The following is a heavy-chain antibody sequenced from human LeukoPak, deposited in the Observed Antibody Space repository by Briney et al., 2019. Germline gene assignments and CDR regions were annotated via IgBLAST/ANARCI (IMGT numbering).Heavy chain of an antibody. D-gene: IGHD2-2*01. V-gene: IGHV1-69*05. CDR1: GGTFRSYA. CDR3: ARGQLGYCSSTSCYDWFDP. J-gene: IGHJ5*02. CDR2: IIPIFGTA. Sequence: ASVKVSCKASGGTFRSYAISWVRQAPGQGFEWMGGIIPIFGTANYAQKFQGRVTITTDESTSTAYMELSSLRSEDTAVYYCARGQLGYCSSTSCYDWFDPWGQGTLVTVSS.